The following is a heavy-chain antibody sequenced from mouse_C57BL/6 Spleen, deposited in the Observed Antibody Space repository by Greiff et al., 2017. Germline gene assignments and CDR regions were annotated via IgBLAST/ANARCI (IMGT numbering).Heavy chain of an antibody. CDR1: GFNFKDYY. D-gene: IGHD2-1*01. CDR2: IDPDDGDT. CDR3: TSIDGNYFDD. V-gene: IGHV14-1*01. Sequence: VQLQQSGAELVRPGASVKLSCTASGFNFKDYYMHWVKQRPEQGLEWIGRIDPDDGDTDYIPKFQGKATMTADTSSNTAYLQLSSLTSEDTAVYYCTSIDGNYFDDWGQGTTLTVSS. J-gene: IGHJ2*01.